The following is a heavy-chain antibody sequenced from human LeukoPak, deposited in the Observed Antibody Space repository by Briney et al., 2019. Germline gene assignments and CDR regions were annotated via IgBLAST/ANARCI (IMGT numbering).Heavy chain of an antibody. Sequence: GASVKVSCKASGYTFSSYDINWVRQATGQGLEWMGWMNPKSGNTGYAQKFQGRVTMTRNTSMSTAYMEVSSLISEDTAVYYCARVVVTAIRWDWYFDLWGRGTLVTVSS. D-gene: IGHD2-21*02. V-gene: IGHV1-8*01. CDR3: ARVVVTAIRWDWYFDL. CDR1: GYTFSSYD. J-gene: IGHJ2*01. CDR2: MNPKSGNT.